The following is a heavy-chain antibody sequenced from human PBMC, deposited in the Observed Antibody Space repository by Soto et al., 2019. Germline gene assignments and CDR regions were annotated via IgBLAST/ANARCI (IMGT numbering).Heavy chain of an antibody. CDR1: GGSLSDYY. Sequence: QVQLQQWGAGLLKPSETLSLTCAVSGGSLSDYYWPWIRQSPGKGLEWIGEIHPSGSTYYNPSLRRRGTKSVDTSKNQFSLKLTSLTAADTAIYYCARGRDEYKLGNVWGHGTTVTVSS. V-gene: IGHV4-34*01. D-gene: IGHD1-1*01. CDR3: ARGRDEYKLGNV. CDR2: IHPSGST. J-gene: IGHJ6*02.